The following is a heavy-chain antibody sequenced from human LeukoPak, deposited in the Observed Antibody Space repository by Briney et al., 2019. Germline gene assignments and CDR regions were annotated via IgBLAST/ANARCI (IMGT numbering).Heavy chain of an antibody. V-gene: IGHV3-23*01. J-gene: IGHJ6*02. CDR3: AKQRCSSTSCHYYYYGMDV. CDR2: IIDSGATS. CDR1: GFTFRNYV. Sequence: PGGSLRLSCAASGFTFRNYVMSWVRQAPGVGLRWVSTIIDSGATSFFAHSVKGRFTISRDNSKNTLYLQMNSLRAEDTAVYYCAKQRCSSTSCHYYYYGMDVWGQGTTVTVSS. D-gene: IGHD2-2*01.